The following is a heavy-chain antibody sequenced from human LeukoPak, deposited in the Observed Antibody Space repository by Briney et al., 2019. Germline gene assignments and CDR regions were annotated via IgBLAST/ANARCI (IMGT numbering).Heavy chain of an antibody. J-gene: IGHJ3*02. CDR1: GFTFTDSW. Sequence: PGGSLRLSCVVSGFTFTDSWMTWVRQAPGKGLEWVANIKQDGSEKHYVDSVKGRFTISRDNAKNSLYLQMNSLRAEDTAVYYCAIEPGIGYAFDIWGQGTVVAVSS. CDR3: AIEPGIGYAFDI. V-gene: IGHV3-7*01. D-gene: IGHD3-10*01. CDR2: IKQDGSEK.